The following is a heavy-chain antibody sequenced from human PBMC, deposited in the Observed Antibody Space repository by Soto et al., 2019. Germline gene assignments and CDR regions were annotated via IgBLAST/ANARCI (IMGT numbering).Heavy chain of an antibody. V-gene: IGHV4-59*01. CDR1: GGSISSYY. Sequence: SETLSLTCTVSGGSISSYYWSWIRQPPGKGLEWIGYIYYSGSTNYNPSLKSRVTISVDTPKNQFSLKLSSVTAADTAVYYCARINWDRGYYYYGMDVWGQGTTVTVSS. CDR2: IYYSGST. D-gene: IGHD1-1*01. CDR3: ARINWDRGYYYYGMDV. J-gene: IGHJ6*02.